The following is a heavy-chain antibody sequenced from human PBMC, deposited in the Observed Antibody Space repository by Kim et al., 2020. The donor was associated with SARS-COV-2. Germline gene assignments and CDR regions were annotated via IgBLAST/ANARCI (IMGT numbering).Heavy chain of an antibody. Sequence: ASVKVSCKASGYTFTSYAMNWVRQAPGQGLEWMGWINTNTGNPTYAQGFTRRFVFYLDTSVSTAYLQISSLKAEDTAVYYCARAPRVSIFEVVDWFDHLGQGTLVTVSS. V-gene: IGHV7-4-1*02. CDR2: INTNTGNP. D-gene: IGHD3-3*01. CDR1: GYTFTSYA. CDR3: ARAPRVSIFEVVDWFDH. J-gene: IGHJ5*02.